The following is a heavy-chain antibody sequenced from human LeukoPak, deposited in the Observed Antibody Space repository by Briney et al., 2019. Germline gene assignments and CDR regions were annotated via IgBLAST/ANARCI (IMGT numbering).Heavy chain of an antibody. D-gene: IGHD2-2*01. CDR3: AKDHADLDWFDP. V-gene: IGHV3-23*01. J-gene: IGHJ5*02. Sequence: GGSLRLSCAASGFTFSSYAMSWVRQAPGKGLEWVSAISGSGGSTYYADSVKGRFTISRDNSKNTLYLQMNSLRAEDTAVYYSAKDHADLDWFDPWGQGTLVTVSS. CDR1: GFTFSSYA. CDR2: ISGSGGST.